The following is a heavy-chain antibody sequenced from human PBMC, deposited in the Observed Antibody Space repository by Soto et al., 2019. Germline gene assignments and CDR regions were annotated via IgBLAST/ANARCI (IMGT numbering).Heavy chain of an antibody. CDR1: GASIRSTDYY. J-gene: IGHJ5*02. V-gene: IGHV4-30-4*01. CDR2: VYYTGST. D-gene: IGHD2-21*02. CDR3: VRTAREGAVAPHWFDR. Sequence: TLSLTCTVSGASIRSTDYYWSWIRQAPGKGLEWIGYVYYTGSTYYNPSLMSRLTISVDTSKNQFSLKLTSVTAAETAGYYCVRTAREGAVAPHWFDRWGQGTQVTVSS.